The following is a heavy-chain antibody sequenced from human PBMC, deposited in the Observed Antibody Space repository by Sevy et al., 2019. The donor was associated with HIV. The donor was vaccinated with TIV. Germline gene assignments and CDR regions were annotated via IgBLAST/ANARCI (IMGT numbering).Heavy chain of an antibody. V-gene: IGHV4-39*01. CDR2: IYYSGST. J-gene: IGHJ6*03. D-gene: IGHD4-17*01. CDR3: ARHRGEVMTTVTVYYYYYYMDV. CDR1: GGSISSSSYY. Sequence: SETLSLTCTVSGGSISSSSYYWGWIRQPPGKGLEWIGSIYYSGSTYYNPSLKSRVTISVDTSKNQFSLKRSSVTAADTAVYYCARHRGEVMTTVTVYYYYYYMDVWGKGTTVTVSS.